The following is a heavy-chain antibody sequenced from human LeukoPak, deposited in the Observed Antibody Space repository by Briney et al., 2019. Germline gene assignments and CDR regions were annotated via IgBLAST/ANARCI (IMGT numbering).Heavy chain of an antibody. CDR1: GGSFSGYY. CDR2: INHSGST. D-gene: IGHD3-3*01. J-gene: IGHJ6*03. Sequence: SETLSLTCAVYGGSFSGYYWSWIRQPPGKGLEWIGEINHSGSTNYNPSLKSRVTISVDTSKNQFSLKLSSVTAADTAVYYCARGRPRYDFWSGAYYYYYMDVRGKGTTVTVSS. V-gene: IGHV4-34*01. CDR3: ARGRPRYDFWSGAYYYYYMDV.